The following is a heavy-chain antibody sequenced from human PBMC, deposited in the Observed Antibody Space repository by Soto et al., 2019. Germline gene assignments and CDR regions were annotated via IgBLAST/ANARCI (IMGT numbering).Heavy chain of an antibody. J-gene: IGHJ6*02. V-gene: IGHV4-39*01. CDR2: IYYSGNT. Sequence: SETLSLTCTVSGGSISSSSYYWGWIRQPPGKGLEWIGSIYYSGNTYYNPSLKSRVTISVDTSKNQFSLKLSSVTAADTAVYYCYIVPAGLFKGNGMDVWGQGTTVTVSS. CDR1: GGSISSSSYY. D-gene: IGHD2-2*01. CDR3: YIVPAGLFKGNGMDV.